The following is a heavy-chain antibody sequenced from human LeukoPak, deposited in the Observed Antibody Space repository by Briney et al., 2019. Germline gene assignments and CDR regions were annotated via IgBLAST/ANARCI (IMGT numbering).Heavy chain of an antibody. CDR3: AKVISSSCGIGGY. J-gene: IGHJ4*02. Sequence: GGSLRLSCAASGFTLNNYAMTWVRQAPGKGLEWVSAICAGGGNTYYADSVKGRFTISRDTSKNTLYLQKNSLRAEDTAVYYCAKVISSSCGIGGYWGQGTLVTVSS. CDR1: GFTLNNYA. D-gene: IGHD6-13*01. CDR2: ICAGGGNT. V-gene: IGHV3-23*01.